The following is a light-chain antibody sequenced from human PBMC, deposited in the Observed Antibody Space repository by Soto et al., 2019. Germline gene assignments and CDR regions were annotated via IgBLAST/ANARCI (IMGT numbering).Light chain of an antibody. J-gene: IGKJ3*01. V-gene: IGKV1-39*01. CDR2: AAS. CDR1: QSISSY. CDR3: QQSYSTLFT. Sequence: DIQMTQSPSSLSASVGDRVTITCRASQSISSYLNWYQQKPGKAPKLLIYAASSLQSGVPSRFRGSGSGTDFTLTISSLQPEDFASYYCQQSYSTLFTFGPGTKWIS.